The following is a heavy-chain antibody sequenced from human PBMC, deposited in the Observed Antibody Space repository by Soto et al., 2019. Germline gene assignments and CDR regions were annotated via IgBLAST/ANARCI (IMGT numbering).Heavy chain of an antibody. Sequence: SVKISCTSSGYSFSSYAIHWVRQAPGQGLEWMGWIHAGNGNTKYSQNFQGRVTISRDTSATTAYMELNSLRSEDTAVYYCARGVAFLDYWREGSRVTV. V-gene: IGHV1-3*01. CDR3: ARGVAFLDY. CDR1: GYSFSSYA. D-gene: IGHD2-15*01. CDR2: IHAGNGNT. J-gene: IGHJ4*02.